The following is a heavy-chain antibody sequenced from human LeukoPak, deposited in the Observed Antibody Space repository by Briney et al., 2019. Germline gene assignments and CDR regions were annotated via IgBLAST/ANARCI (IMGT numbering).Heavy chain of an antibody. CDR3: ARTPSTSETAAGNFDY. CDR2: ISAYNGNT. D-gene: IGHD6-13*01. Sequence: ASVKVSCKASGYTFTSYGISRVRQAPGQGLEWMGWISAYNGNTNYAQKLQGRVTMTTDTSTSTAYMELRSLRSDDTAVYYCARTPSTSETAAGNFDYWGQGTLVTVSS. V-gene: IGHV1-18*01. J-gene: IGHJ4*02. CDR1: GYTFTSYG.